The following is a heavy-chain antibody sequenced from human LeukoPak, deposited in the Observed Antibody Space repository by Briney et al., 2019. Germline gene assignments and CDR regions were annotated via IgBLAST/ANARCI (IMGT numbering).Heavy chain of an antibody. D-gene: IGHD3-3*02. CDR1: GGSLNGYY. CDR3: ARGRVHFPY. V-gene: IGHV4-34*01. Sequence: SGTLSLTCAVSGGSLNGYYWSWIRQPPGEGLEWIGEINHSGSTNYNPSLKSRVTISVDTSKNQFSLKLSSVTAADTAVYYCARGRVHFPYWGQGTLVTVSS. J-gene: IGHJ4*02. CDR2: INHSGST.